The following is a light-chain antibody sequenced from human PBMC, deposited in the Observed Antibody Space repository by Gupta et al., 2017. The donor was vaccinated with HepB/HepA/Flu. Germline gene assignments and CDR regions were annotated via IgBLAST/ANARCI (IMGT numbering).Light chain of an antibody. V-gene: IGKV1-39*01. J-gene: IGKJ1*01. Sequence: DIQMTQSPSSLSASVGDRVTITCRASQSIRSYLNWYQQKPGKAPKLLIYAASSLQSGVPSRFSGSGCGTDFTLTISSRQPEDFATYYCQQNDSTPPWTFGQGTKVEIK. CDR2: AAS. CDR3: QQNDSTPPWT. CDR1: QSIRSY.